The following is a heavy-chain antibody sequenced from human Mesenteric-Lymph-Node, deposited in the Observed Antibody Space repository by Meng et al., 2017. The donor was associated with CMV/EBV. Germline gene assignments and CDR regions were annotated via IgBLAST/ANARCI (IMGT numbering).Heavy chain of an antibody. J-gene: IGHJ4*02. CDR2: VYYTGRT. Sequence: TGTASGASISCHYWIWIRQPPGKGLEWMGYVYYTGRTYYNPSLKSRLTISVDRSKNQFSLKMTSVTAADTAVYYCARTDYYGSGPKNWGQGTLVTVSS. CDR1: GASISCHY. V-gene: IGHV4-59*11. D-gene: IGHD3-10*01. CDR3: ARTDYYGSGPKN.